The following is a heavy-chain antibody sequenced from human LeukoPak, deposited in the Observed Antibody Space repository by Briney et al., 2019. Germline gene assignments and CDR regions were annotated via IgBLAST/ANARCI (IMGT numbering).Heavy chain of an antibody. CDR3: ARTQGGWTYFDY. D-gene: IGHD3/OR15-3a*01. Sequence: SETLSLTCTVSGGSISSYYWSWIRQPPGKGLEWIGYIYGSGSTNYNPSLKSRVTISVDTSKNQFSLKLSSVTAADTAVHYCARTQGGWTYFDYWGQGTLVTVSS. CDR1: GGSISSYY. V-gene: IGHV4-59*08. J-gene: IGHJ4*02. CDR2: IYGSGST.